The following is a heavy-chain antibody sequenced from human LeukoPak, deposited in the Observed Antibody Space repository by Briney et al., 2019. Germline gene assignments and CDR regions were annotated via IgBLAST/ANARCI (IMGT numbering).Heavy chain of an antibody. CDR3: ARGPVEGPGGYDFWSGYYTDY. J-gene: IGHJ4*02. D-gene: IGHD3-3*01. CDR1: GYTLTELS. V-gene: IGHV1-24*01. Sequence: ASVKVSCKVSGYTLTELSMHWVRQAPGKGLEWMGGFDPEDGETIYAQKFQGRVTMTEDTSTDTAYMELSSLRSEDTAVHYCARGPVEGPGGYDFWSGYYTDYWGQGTLVTVSS. CDR2: FDPEDGET.